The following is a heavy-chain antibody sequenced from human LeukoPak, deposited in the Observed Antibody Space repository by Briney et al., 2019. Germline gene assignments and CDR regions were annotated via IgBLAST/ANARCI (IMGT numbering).Heavy chain of an antibody. CDR1: GFTFSGYC. CDR2: INSDGSST. V-gene: IGHV3-74*01. CDR3: NTRNGWFDP. J-gene: IGHJ5*02. Sequence: GGSLRLSCAASGFTFSGYCMNWVRHAQGKGLVWVSRINSDGSSTSYADSVKGRFTISRDNAKNTLYLQMSSLRAEDTAVYYCNTRNGWFDPWGQGTLVTVSS. D-gene: IGHD1-1*01.